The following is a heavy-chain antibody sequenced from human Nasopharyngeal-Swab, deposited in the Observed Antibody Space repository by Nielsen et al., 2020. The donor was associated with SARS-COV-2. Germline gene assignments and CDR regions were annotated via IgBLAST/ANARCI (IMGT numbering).Heavy chain of an antibody. CDR2: IQQDGTEK. Sequence: GGSLRLSCAASGFTFSAYWMSWVRQAPGKGLEWVANIQQDGTEKSYVDSVKGRFTISRDNSKNTLSLQMNSLRAEDTAVYYCAKGDTNGANDAFDIWGQGIMVTVSS. CDR3: AKGDTNGANDAFDI. CDR1: GFTFSAYW. D-gene: IGHD2-8*01. V-gene: IGHV3-7*03. J-gene: IGHJ3*02.